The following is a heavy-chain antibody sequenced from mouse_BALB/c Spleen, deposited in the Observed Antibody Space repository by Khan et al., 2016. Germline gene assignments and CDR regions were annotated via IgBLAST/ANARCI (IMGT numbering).Heavy chain of an antibody. D-gene: IGHD1-1*01. CDR1: GFTFSGFW. V-gene: IGHV11-2*02. CDR2: INSDGSAI. CDR3: MRLRYYFDY. Sequence: EVQLLETGGGLVQPGGSRGLSCEGSGFTFSGFWMSWVRQTSGKTLEWIGDINSDGSAINYAPSIKDRFTIFRDNDKSTLYLQMSNVRSEDTATYFCMRLRYYFDYWGQGTTLTVSS. J-gene: IGHJ2*01.